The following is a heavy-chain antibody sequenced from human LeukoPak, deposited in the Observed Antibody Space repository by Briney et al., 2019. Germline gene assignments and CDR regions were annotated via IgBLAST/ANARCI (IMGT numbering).Heavy chain of an antibody. CDR1: GGTFSSYA. D-gene: IGHD2-15*01. V-gene: IGHV1-69*05. CDR3: AREGAAVGFSEYYFDY. Sequence: SVKVSCKASGGTFSSYAISWVRQAPGQGLEWMGGIIPIFGTANYAQKFQGRVTITTDESTSTAYMELSSLRSEDTAVYYCAREGAAVGFSEYYFDYWGQGTLVTVSS. J-gene: IGHJ4*02. CDR2: IIPIFGTA.